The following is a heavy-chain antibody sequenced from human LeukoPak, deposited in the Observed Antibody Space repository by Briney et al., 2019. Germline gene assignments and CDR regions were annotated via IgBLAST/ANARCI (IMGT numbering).Heavy chain of an antibody. CDR2: ISSSGGTI. Sequence: GGSLRLSCEASGFTFSDYYMSWIRQAPGKGLEWVSYISSSGGTIHYADSVKGRFTISRDNAKNSLYLQMNSLRAEDTAVYYCWGSTSSNFDYWGQGTLVTVSS. J-gene: IGHJ4*02. CDR3: WGSTSSNFDY. CDR1: GFTFSDYY. V-gene: IGHV3-11*01. D-gene: IGHD2-2*01.